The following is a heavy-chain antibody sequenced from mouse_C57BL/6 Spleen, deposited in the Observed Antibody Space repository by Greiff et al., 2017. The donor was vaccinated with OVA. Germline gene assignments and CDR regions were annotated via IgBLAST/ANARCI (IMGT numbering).Heavy chain of an antibody. CDR1: GYTFTSYW. CDR3: ARKGGDYAWFAY. CDR2: INPSNGGT. D-gene: IGHD2-4*01. V-gene: IGHV1-53*01. Sequence: QVQLQQPGTELVKPGASVKLSCKASGYTFTSYWMHWVKQRPGQGLEWIGNINPSNGGTNYNEKFKSKATLTVDKSSSTAYMQLSSLPSEDSAVYYCARKGGDYAWFAYWGPGTLVTVSA. J-gene: IGHJ3*01.